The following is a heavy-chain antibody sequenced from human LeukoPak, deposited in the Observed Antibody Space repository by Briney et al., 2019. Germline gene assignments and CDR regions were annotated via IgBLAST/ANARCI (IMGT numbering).Heavy chain of an antibody. V-gene: IGHV3-30*18. J-gene: IGHJ5*02. CDR2: ISFDGNNK. D-gene: IGHD3-16*01. CDR1: GFTFSSYG. Sequence: GRSLRLSCAASGFTFSSYGMHWVRQAPGKGLEWVAVISFDGNNKYYADSVKGRFTISRDNSKNRLYLQMNSLRGEDTAVYYCGKDQYASGGTFSFDPWGQGTLVTVSS. CDR3: GKDQYASGGTFSFDP.